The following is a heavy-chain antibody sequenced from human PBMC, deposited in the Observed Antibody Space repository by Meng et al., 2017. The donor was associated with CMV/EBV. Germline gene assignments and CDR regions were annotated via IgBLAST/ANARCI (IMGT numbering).Heavy chain of an antibody. Sequence: QVQLQEWGAGLLKPSETLSPTCAVYGGSFSGYYWSGIRQPPGKGLEWIGEINHSGSTNYNPSLKSRVTISVDTSKNQFSLKLSSVTAADTAVYYCARGGNWFDPWGQGTLVTVSS. CDR1: GGSFSGYY. V-gene: IGHV4-34*01. CDR3: ARGGNWFDP. J-gene: IGHJ5*02. CDR2: INHSGST.